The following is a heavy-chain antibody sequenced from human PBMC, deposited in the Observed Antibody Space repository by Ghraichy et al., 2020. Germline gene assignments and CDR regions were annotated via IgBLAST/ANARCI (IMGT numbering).Heavy chain of an antibody. CDR2: ISGSGGST. J-gene: IGHJ4*02. CDR1: GFTFSSYA. V-gene: IGHV3-23*01. Sequence: GESLNISCAASGFTFSSYAMSWVRQAPGKGLEWVSAISGSGGSTYYADSVKGRFTISRDNSKNTLYLQMNSLRAEDTAVYYCAAIAARRDLDYWGQGTLVTVSS. D-gene: IGHD6-6*01. CDR3: AAIAARRDLDY.